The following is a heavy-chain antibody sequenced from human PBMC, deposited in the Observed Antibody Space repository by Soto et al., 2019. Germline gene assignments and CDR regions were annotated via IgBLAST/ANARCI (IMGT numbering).Heavy chain of an antibody. Sequence: GVSLRLSCAASGFTFSSYAMHWVRQAPGKGLEWVAVISYDGSNKYYADSVKGRFTISRDNSKNTLYLQMNSLRAEDTAVYYCARDRDSGTTSLDVWGQGTTVTVSS. V-gene: IGHV3-30-3*01. J-gene: IGHJ6*02. D-gene: IGHD1-1*01. CDR3: ARDRDSGTTSLDV. CDR2: ISYDGSNK. CDR1: GFTFSSYA.